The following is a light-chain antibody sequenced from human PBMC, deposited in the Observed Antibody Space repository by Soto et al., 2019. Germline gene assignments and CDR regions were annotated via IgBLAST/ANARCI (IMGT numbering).Light chain of an antibody. CDR1: QSFSSN. J-gene: IGKJ1*01. V-gene: IGKV3-15*01. CDR2: GAS. CDR3: QQYNNWPPLWT. Sequence: EIVMTQSPATLSVSPGERATLSCRASQSFSSNLAWYQQKPGQAPRLLIYGASTRATGIPARFSGSGSGTEFTLTISSLQSEDFAVYYCQQYNNWPPLWTFGQGTKVAIK.